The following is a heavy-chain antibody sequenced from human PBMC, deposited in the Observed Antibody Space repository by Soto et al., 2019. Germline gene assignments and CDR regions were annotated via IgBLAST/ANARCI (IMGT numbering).Heavy chain of an antibody. CDR3: ANSYSGSYFYYSYYYGMDV. Sequence: GGSLRLSCAASGFTFSSYGRHWVRQAPGKGLEWVVVISYDGSNKYYAESVKGRCTISRDNSKNTLYLQMNSLRAEDTAVYYCANSYSGSYFYYSYYYGMDVWGQGTTVTV. D-gene: IGHD1-26*01. CDR2: ISYDGSNK. V-gene: IGHV3-30*18. J-gene: IGHJ6*02. CDR1: GFTFSSYG.